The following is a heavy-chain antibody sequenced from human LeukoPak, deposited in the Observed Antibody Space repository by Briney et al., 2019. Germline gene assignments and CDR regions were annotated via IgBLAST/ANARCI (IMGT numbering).Heavy chain of an antibody. CDR1: GFTFSTYW. D-gene: IGHD6-13*01. CDR3: ARDGIAAVDFDY. J-gene: IGHJ4*02. V-gene: IGHV3-74*01. CDR2: VNGDGSST. Sequence: GGSLRLSCAASGFTFSTYWMHWVRQAPGEGLVWVSRVNGDGSSTNYADSVKGRFTISRDNAKNTLYLQMNSLRAEDTAVYYCARDGIAAVDFDYWGQGILVTVPS.